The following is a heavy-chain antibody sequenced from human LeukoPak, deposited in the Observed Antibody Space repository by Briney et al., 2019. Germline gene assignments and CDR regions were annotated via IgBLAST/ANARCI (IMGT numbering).Heavy chain of an antibody. J-gene: IGHJ5*02. CDR1: GFTVSSNY. D-gene: IGHD3-9*01. CDR3: AREETAYDILTGYLNR. V-gene: IGHV3-66*01. CDR2: IYSGGST. Sequence: GGSLRLSCAASGFTVSSNYMSWVRQAPVKWLEWVSVIYSGGSTYYADSVKGRFTISRDNSKNTLYLQMNSLRAEDTAVYYFAREETAYDILTGYLNRWGQGTLVTVSS.